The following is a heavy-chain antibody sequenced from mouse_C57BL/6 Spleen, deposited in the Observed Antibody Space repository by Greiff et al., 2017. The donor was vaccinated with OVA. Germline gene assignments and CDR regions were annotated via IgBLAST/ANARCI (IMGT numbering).Heavy chain of an antibody. J-gene: IGHJ2*01. CDR1: GFTFSSYG. D-gene: IGHD1-1*01. Sequence: EVKVVESGGDLVKPGGSLKLSCAASGFTFSSYGMSWVRQTPDKRLEWVATISSGGSYTYYPDSVKGRFTISRENAKNTLYLQMGSLKSEDSAMYYCARGGLTTVVAGFDYWGQGTTRTVSS. V-gene: IGHV5-6*01. CDR3: ARGGLTTVVAGFDY. CDR2: ISSGGSYT.